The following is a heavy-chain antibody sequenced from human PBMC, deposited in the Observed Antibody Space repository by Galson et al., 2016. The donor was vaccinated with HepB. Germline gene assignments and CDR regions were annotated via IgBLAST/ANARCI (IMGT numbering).Heavy chain of an antibody. CDR2: SLYSGST. V-gene: IGHV4-61*01. CDR1: GGSVSSNFYY. D-gene: IGHD2-2*02. CDR3: AREISVYCRSTSYYTGGDF. J-gene: IGHJ4*02. Sequence: SETLSLTCTVSGGSVSSNFYYWSWIRQPPGKGLEWIGYSLYSGSTSYNPSLKSRVTISVDTSKNQFSLKLSSVTAADTAVYYFAREISVYCRSTSYYTGGDFWGQGILVTVSS.